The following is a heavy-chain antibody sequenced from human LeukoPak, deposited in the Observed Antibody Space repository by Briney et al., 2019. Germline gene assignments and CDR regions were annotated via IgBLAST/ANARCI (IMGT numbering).Heavy chain of an antibody. D-gene: IGHD6-13*01. CDR1: GYTFTSHD. V-gene: IGHV1-69*13. CDR3: ARGNLTRYSSSWYYFDY. J-gene: IGHJ4*02. Sequence: ASVKVSCKASGYTFTSHDISWVRQAPGQGLEWMGGIIPIFGTANYAQKFQGRVTITADESTSTAYMELSSLRSEDTAVYYCARGNLTRYSSSWYYFDYWGQGTLVTVSS. CDR2: IIPIFGTA.